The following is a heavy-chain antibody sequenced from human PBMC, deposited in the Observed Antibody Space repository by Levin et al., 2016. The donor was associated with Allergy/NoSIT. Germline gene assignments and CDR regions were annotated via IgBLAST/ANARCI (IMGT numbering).Heavy chain of an antibody. CDR2: ISSSSSYI. V-gene: IGHV3-21*01. Sequence: VRQAPGKGLEWVSSISSSSSYIYYADSVKGRFTISRDNAKNSLYLQMNSLRAEDTAVYYCARGGPHSYYYDSSPPVGFDYWGQGTLVTVSS. CDR3: ARGGPHSYYYDSSPPVGFDY. J-gene: IGHJ4*02. D-gene: IGHD3-22*01.